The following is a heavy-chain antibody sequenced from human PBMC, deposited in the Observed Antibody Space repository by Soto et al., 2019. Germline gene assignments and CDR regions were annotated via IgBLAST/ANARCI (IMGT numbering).Heavy chain of an antibody. J-gene: IGHJ4*02. D-gene: IGHD3-22*01. CDR3: TRVRDSNDY. CDR1: GFTFSSYE. CDR2: IRSSGRSI. V-gene: IGHV3-48*03. Sequence: GGSLRLSCVCSGFTFSSYEMNWVRQAPGKGLEWVSNIRSSGRSINYADSVKGRFTISRDNAKNSLYPQMNSLRAEDTAVYYCTRVRDSNDYWGQGTLVTVSS.